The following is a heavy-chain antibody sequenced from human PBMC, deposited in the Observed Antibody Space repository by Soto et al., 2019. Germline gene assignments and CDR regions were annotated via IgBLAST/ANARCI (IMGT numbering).Heavy chain of an antibody. CDR1: GFTFSSYA. CDR3: AKKGDIVVVAGDAFDI. CDR2: ISGSGGST. Sequence: GGSLRLSCAASGFTFSSYAMSWVRQAPGKGLEWVSAISGSGGSTYYADSVKGRFTISRDNSKNTLYLQMNSLRAEDTAVYYCAKKGDIVVVAGDAFDIWGQGTMVTVS. V-gene: IGHV3-23*01. D-gene: IGHD2-15*01. J-gene: IGHJ3*02.